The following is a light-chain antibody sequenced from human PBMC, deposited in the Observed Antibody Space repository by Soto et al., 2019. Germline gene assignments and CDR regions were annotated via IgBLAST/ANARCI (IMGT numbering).Light chain of an antibody. CDR1: QSVGSN. J-gene: IGKJ1*01. CDR3: QQYNNWPPWT. Sequence: EIVMTQSPATLSVSPGERVTLSCRASQSVGSNLAWYQHKPGQAPRLLISGASTRATGIPARFSGTGSGTEFTLTLRSLQSEDFAVYYCQQYNNWPPWTFGQVTKVVIK. CDR2: GAS. V-gene: IGKV3-15*01.